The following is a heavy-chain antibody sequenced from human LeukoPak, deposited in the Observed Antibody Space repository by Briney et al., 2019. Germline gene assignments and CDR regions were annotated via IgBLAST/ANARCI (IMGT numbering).Heavy chain of an antibody. CDR3: ARDSRFSGYGVYAFDI. D-gene: IGHD5/OR15-5a*01. J-gene: IGHJ3*02. Sequence: PSETLSLTCTVSGGSISSSSYYWGWIRQPPGKGLEWIGSIYYSGSTYYNPSLKSRVTISVDTSKNQFSLKLTSVTAADTAVYYCARDSRFSGYGVYAFDIWGQGTMVTVSS. CDR1: GGSISSSSYY. V-gene: IGHV4-39*07. CDR2: IYYSGST.